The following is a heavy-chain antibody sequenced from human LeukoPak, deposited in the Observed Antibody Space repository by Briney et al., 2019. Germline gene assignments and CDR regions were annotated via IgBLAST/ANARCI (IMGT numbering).Heavy chain of an antibody. J-gene: IGHJ4*02. V-gene: IGHV1-2*02. CDR1: GYTFTGYY. CDR2: INPNSGGT. CDR3: ARDLDGYNKPSDY. D-gene: IGHD5-24*01. Sequence: ASVKVSCKASGYTFTGYYMHWVRQAPGQGLEWMGWINPNSGGTNYAQKFQGRVTMTRATSISTAYMELSRLRSEDTAVYYCARDLDGYNKPSDYWGQGTLVTVSS.